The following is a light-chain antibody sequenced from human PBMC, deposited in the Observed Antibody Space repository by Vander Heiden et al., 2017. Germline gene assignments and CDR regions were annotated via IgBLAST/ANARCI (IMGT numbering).Light chain of an antibody. Sequence: QSALTQPASVSRSPGQSITISCTGTSSDVGSYNLVSWYQQHPGKAPKLMSYEVSKRPSGVSNRFSGSKSGNTASLTISALQAEDEADYYCCSYAGSSTFTVFGTGTKVTVL. CDR3: CSYAGSSTFTV. V-gene: IGLV2-23*02. CDR2: EVS. CDR1: SSDVGSYNL. J-gene: IGLJ1*01.